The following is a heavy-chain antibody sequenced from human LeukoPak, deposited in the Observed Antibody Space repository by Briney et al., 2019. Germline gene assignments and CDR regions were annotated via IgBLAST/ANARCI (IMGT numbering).Heavy chain of an antibody. V-gene: IGHV3-30-3*01. CDR1: GFTFSNYA. Sequence: GGSLRLSCAASGFTFSNYAMHWVRQGPGKGLEWVAVISHDGSNKYYADSVKGRFTISRDNSKNTLYLQMNSLRAEDTAVYYCARDGAPQLHIEVVTALDYWGQGTLVTVSS. J-gene: IGHJ4*02. CDR2: ISHDGSNK. CDR3: ARDGAPQLHIEVVTALDY. D-gene: IGHD2-21*02.